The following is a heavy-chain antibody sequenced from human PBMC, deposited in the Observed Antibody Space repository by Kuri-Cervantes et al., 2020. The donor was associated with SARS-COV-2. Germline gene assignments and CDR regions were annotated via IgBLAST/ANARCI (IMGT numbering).Heavy chain of an antibody. CDR3: ARWNYDFWSGYYYPLIDY. D-gene: IGHD3-3*01. V-gene: IGHV4-34*01. Sequence: GSLRLSCAFYGEAFSGYYWTWIRQSPGKGLEWIGEVNHRGDTNYNPSLMGRVTISVDTSKNQFSPKLSSVTAADTAVYYCARWNYDFWSGYYYPLIDYWGQGTLVTVSS. J-gene: IGHJ4*02. CDR2: VNHRGDT. CDR1: GEAFSGYY.